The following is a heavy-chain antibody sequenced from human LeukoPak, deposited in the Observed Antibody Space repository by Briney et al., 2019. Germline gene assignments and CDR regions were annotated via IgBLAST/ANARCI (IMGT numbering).Heavy chain of an antibody. D-gene: IGHD6-13*01. CDR3: ARSIPYGTTWYGRSDY. J-gene: IGHJ4*02. CDR1: GFTFSSYG. Sequence: GRSLRLSCAASGFTFSSYGMHWVRQAPGKGLEWVANIKPDGTTKFYVDSVKGRFTISRDNALNPLYLQMNSLRAEDTAIYYCARSIPYGTTWYGRSDYWGQGTLVTVSS. CDR2: IKPDGTTK. V-gene: IGHV3-7*03.